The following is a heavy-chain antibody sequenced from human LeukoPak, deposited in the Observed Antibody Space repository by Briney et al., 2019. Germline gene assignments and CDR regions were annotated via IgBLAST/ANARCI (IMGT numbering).Heavy chain of an antibody. Sequence: TSETLSLTCTVSGGSISSGGYYWSWIRQHPGKGLEWIGYIYYSGSTYYNPSLKSRVTISVDTSKNQFSLKLSSVTAADTAVYYCASQGGTLGFYYYFDYWGQGTLVTVSS. CDR2: IYYSGST. CDR1: GGSISSGGYY. V-gene: IGHV4-31*03. D-gene: IGHD3-3*01. CDR3: ASQGGTLGFYYYFDY. J-gene: IGHJ4*02.